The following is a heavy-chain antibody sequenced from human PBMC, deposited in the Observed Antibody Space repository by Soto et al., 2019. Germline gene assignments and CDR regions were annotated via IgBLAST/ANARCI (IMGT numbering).Heavy chain of an antibody. CDR2: ISGSGGST. CDR1: GFTFSSYA. J-gene: IGHJ4*02. D-gene: IGHD6-13*01. V-gene: IGHV3-23*01. CDR3: GSGKQQLFPDY. Sequence: EVQLLESGGGLVQPGGSLRLSCAASGFTFSSYAMSWVRQAPGKGLEWVSAISGSGGSTYYADSVKGRFTIARDNSKNTLYLQMNSLRAEDTAVYDCGSGKQQLFPDYWGQGTLVTVSS.